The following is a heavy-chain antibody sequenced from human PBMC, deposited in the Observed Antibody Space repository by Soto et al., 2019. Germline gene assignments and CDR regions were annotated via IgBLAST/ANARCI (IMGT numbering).Heavy chain of an antibody. V-gene: IGHV4-30-2*01. CDR3: ARARSYYYYYGMDV. Sequence: SETLSLTCAVSGGSISSGGYSWSWIRQPPGKGLEWIGYIYHSGSSYYNPSLKSRVTISVDRSKNQFSLKLSSVTAADTAVYYCARARSYYYYYGMDVWGQGTTVTVSS. CDR2: IYHSGSS. CDR1: GGSISSGGYS. D-gene: IGHD1-26*01. J-gene: IGHJ6*02.